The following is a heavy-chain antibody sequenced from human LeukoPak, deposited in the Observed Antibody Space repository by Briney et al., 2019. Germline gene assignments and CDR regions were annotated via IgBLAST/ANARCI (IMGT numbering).Heavy chain of an antibody. CDR3: ARDGDYYDSSGYLDY. J-gene: IGHJ4*02. V-gene: IGHV3-30*01. D-gene: IGHD3-22*01. Sequence: GGSLRLSCAASGFTFSSYAMHWVRQAPGKGLEWVAVISYDGSNKYYADSVKGRFTISTNNSKNTLYLQMNSLRAEDTAVYYCARDGDYYDSSGYLDYWGQGTLVTVSS. CDR1: GFTFSSYA. CDR2: ISYDGSNK.